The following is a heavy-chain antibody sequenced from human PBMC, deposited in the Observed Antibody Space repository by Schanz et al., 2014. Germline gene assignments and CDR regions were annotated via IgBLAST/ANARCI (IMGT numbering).Heavy chain of an antibody. CDR1: GYTFTSYG. CDR3: AGTYCSSTSCYTGYYYMDV. Sequence: QVQLVQSGAEVKKPGSSVKVSCKASGYTFTSYGISWVRQAPGQGLEWMGWISPYNGNTNYAQKLQGRVTITADKSTSTAYMELTSLRSEDTAVYYCAGTYCSSTSCYTGYYYMDVWGKGTTVTVSS. V-gene: IGHV1-18*01. J-gene: IGHJ6*03. D-gene: IGHD2-2*02. CDR2: ISPYNGNT.